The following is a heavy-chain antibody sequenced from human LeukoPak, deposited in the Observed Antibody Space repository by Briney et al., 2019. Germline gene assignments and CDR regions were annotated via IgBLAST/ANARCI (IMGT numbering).Heavy chain of an antibody. J-gene: IGHJ4*02. CDR2: SSAYNGDT. CDR3: ARVLGFVGLVDY. CDR1: GYTFTDFG. D-gene: IGHD3-10*01. Sequence: ASVKVSCKASGYTFTDFGISWVRQAPGQGLEWMGWSSAYNGDTKYAQKFQGRVTMTTDTSTSTAYMELRSLRSDDTAVYYCARVLGFVGLVDYWGQGTLVTVSP. V-gene: IGHV1-18*01.